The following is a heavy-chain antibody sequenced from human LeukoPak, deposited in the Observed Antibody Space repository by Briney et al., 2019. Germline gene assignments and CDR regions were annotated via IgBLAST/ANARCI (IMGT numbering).Heavy chain of an antibody. CDR3: AKDRSWDGYFDY. D-gene: IGHD2-15*01. CDR2: ISGSGGST. V-gene: IGHV3-23*01. J-gene: IGHJ4*02. Sequence: XVSAISGSGGSTYYADSVKGRFTISRDNSKNTLYLQMNSLRAEDTAVYYCAKDRSWDGYFDYWGQGTLVTVSS.